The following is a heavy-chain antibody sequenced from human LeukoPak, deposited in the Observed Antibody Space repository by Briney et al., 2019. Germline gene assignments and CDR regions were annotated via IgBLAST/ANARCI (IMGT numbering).Heavy chain of an antibody. V-gene: IGHV1-69*05. CDR2: IIPIFGTA. CDR1: GGTFSSYA. Sequence: ASVKVSCKASGGTFSSYAISWVRQAPGQGLEWMGGIIPIFGTANYAQKFQGGVTITTDESTSTAYMELSSLRSEDTAVYYCARGSSSGWFRFDYWGQGTLVTVSS. CDR3: ARGSSSGWFRFDY. D-gene: IGHD6-19*01. J-gene: IGHJ4*02.